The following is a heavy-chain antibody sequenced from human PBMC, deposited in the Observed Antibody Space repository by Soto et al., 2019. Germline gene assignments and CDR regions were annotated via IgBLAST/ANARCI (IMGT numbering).Heavy chain of an antibody. D-gene: IGHD2-15*01. J-gene: IGHJ6*02. CDR1: WLTFSSYS. Sequence: PGGSLSLCCGASWLTFSSYSVNWVRQAPGKGLEWVSSISSSSSYIYYADSVKGRFTISRDNAKNSLYLQMNSLRAEDTAVYYCARALDIVVVVAATLTDVWGQGTTVTVSS. V-gene: IGHV3-21*01. CDR2: ISSSSSYI. CDR3: ARALDIVVVVAATLTDV.